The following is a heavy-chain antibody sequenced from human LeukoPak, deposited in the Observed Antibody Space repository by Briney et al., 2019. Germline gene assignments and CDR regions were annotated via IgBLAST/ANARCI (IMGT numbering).Heavy chain of an antibody. CDR1: GYTFSSYD. CDR2: MNPNCGNT. V-gene: IGHV1-8*01. J-gene: IGHJ6*03. CDR3: ARAYGSSYYMDV. D-gene: IGHD3-10*01. Sequence: ASVKVSCKASGYTFSSYDINWVRQATGQGLEWMGWMNPNCGNTGYAQKFQGRVTMTRNTSISTAYMELSSLRSEDTAVYYCARAYGSSYYMDVWGKGTTVTVSS.